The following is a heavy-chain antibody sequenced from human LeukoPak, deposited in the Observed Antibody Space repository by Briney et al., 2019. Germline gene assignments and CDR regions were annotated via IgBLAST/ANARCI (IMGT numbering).Heavy chain of an antibody. D-gene: IGHD3-10*01. Sequence: GGSLRLSCAASGFTLSRNEMNWVRQAPGKGLEWVSYISSSGSSIYYADSVKGRFTISRDNAKNSLYLQMNSLRAEDTAVYYCARPGYYYGMDVWGQGSTVTVSS. CDR3: ARPGYYYGMDV. J-gene: IGHJ6*02. CDR1: GFTLSRNE. V-gene: IGHV3-48*03. CDR2: ISSSGSSI.